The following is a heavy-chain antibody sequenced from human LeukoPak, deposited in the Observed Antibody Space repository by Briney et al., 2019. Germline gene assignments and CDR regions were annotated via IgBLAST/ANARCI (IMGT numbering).Heavy chain of an antibody. CDR1: GFTFSDYN. V-gene: IGHV3-11*05. J-gene: IGHJ3*02. Sequence: PGGSLRLSCAASGFTFSDYNMSWIRQAPRKGLGWVSYISSSSSYTNYADSVKGRFTISRDNAKNSLYLQMNSLRAEDTAVYYCARDHQQLDAFDIWGQGTMVTVSS. CDR3: ARDHQQLDAFDI. CDR2: ISSSSSYT. D-gene: IGHD6-13*01.